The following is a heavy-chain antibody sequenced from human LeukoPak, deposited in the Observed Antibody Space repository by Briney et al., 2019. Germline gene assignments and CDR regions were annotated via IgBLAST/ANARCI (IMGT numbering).Heavy chain of an antibody. D-gene: IGHD3-10*01. CDR3: ARDRSSLGLWFGELRN. V-gene: IGHV3-74*01. CDR1: GFTFSSYW. Sequence: GRSLRLSCAASGFTFSSYWMHWVRQAPGKGLVWVSRTYSDGSSTNYADSVKGRFTISRDNAKNTLYLQMNSLRAEDTAVYYCARDRSSLGLWFGELRNWGQGTLVTVSS. J-gene: IGHJ4*02. CDR2: TYSDGSST.